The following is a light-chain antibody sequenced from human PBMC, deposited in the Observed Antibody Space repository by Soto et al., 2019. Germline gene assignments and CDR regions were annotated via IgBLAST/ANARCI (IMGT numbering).Light chain of an antibody. Sequence: EIVLTQSPGTQSLSLGERASLSCRASHSVRGSYLAWYQQKPGQAPRLLLYGASTRVDGIPDRFSGGGSGTDFSLTISRLEPEDFAVYYCQQYGSSPVTFGGGTKVDIK. CDR2: GAS. CDR3: QQYGSSPVT. J-gene: IGKJ4*01. CDR1: HSVRGSY. V-gene: IGKV3-20*01.